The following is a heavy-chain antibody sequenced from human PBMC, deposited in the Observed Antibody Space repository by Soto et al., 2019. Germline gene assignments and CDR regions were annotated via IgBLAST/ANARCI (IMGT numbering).Heavy chain of an antibody. V-gene: IGHV4-39*01. CDR3: VSYYDYGDYYFDY. D-gene: IGHD4-17*01. CDR2: IYYSGST. J-gene: IGHJ4*02. CDR1: GGSISSSSYY. Sequence: QLQLQESGPGLVKPSETLSLTCAVSGGSISSSSYYWGWIRQPPGKGLEWIGSIYYSGSTYYNPSLKRRFTISADTSKNQFSLKLCYVTAADAAVYYCVSYYDYGDYYFDYWGQGTLVTVSS.